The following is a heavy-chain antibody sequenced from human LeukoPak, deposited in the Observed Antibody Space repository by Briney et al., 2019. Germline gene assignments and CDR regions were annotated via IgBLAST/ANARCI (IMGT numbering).Heavy chain of an antibody. D-gene: IGHD6-19*01. CDR3: TRNSGWYGLS. CDR1: GFTLSSYE. CDR2: IDYDGGSG. Sequence: GGSPRLSCTVSGFTLSSYEMSWIRQAPGKGLEWVSSIDYDGGSGHYADSVKGRFTISRDNSNNTLFLHLNSLRGEDTAVYYCTRNSGWYGLSWGQGTLVTVSS. V-gene: IGHV3-23*01. J-gene: IGHJ1*01.